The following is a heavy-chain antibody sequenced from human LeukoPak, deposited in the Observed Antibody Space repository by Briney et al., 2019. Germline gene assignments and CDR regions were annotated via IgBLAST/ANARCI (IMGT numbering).Heavy chain of an antibody. J-gene: IGHJ4*02. CDR1: GDSVSSNSAA. V-gene: IGHV6-1*01. Sequence: SQTLSLTCAISGDSVSSNSAAWNWIRQSSSGGLEWLGRTYYRSKWYNDYAVSVKSRITFNPDRSENQVSLQMNSVTPEDTAVYYCARETTSLFDSWGQGTLVTVSS. CDR2: TYYRSKWYN. D-gene: IGHD2/OR15-2a*01. CDR3: ARETTSLFDS.